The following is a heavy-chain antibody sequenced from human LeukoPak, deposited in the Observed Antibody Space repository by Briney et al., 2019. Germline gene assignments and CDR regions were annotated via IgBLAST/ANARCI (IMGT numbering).Heavy chain of an antibody. Sequence: ASVKVSCKASGYTFTSYGISWVRQAPGQGLEWMGWISAYNGNTNYAHKLQGRVTMTTDTSTSTAYMELRSLRSDDTAVYYCARGYYDSSGLLSVYYYYYYMDVWGKGTTVTVSS. V-gene: IGHV1-18*01. D-gene: IGHD3-22*01. CDR3: ARGYYDSSGLLSVYYYYYYMDV. CDR1: GYTFTSYG. CDR2: ISAYNGNT. J-gene: IGHJ6*03.